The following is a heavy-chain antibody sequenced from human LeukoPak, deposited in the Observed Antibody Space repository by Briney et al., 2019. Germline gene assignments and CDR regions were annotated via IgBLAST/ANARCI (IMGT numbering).Heavy chain of an antibody. V-gene: IGHV3-72*01. CDR2: SRNKANSYTT. Sequence: PGGSLRLSCAASGFSFSDHYMDWVRQAPGKGLEWVGRSRNKANSYTTAYAASVNGRFTISRDGSKNSLYLQMDSLRTEDTAVYYCAREGAYLVGATLVPGTYDILGQGTLVTVSS. CDR1: GFSFSDHY. CDR3: AREGAYLVGATLVPGTYDI. J-gene: IGHJ3*02. D-gene: IGHD1-26*01.